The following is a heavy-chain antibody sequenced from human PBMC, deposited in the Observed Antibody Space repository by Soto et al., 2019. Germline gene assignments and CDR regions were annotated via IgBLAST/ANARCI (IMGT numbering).Heavy chain of an antibody. J-gene: IGHJ4*02. CDR3: ARGPSGDKVDS. Sequence: SETLSLTCTASGGSISSHDYYWSWIRQHPAKGLEWIGHIHNGGIPYNNPSLGSRVTMSVDTSKNQLSLTLRSVSAADTAVYYCARGPSGDKVDSWGQGTLVTVSS. CDR1: GGSISSHDYY. D-gene: IGHD7-27*01. V-gene: IGHV4-30-4*08. CDR2: IHNGGIP.